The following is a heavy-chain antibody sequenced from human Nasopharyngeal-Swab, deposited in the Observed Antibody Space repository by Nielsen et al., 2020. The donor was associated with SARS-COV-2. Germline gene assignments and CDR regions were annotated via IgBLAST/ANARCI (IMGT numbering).Heavy chain of an antibody. CDR2: ISGSGGST. CDR1: GFTFSSYA. Sequence: GESQKISCAASGFTFSSYAMSWVRQAPGKGLEWVSAISGSGGSTYYADSVKGRFTISRDNSKNTLYLQMNSLRAEDTAVYYCAKDPDGDYGGNWFDPWGQGTLVTVSS. CDR3: AKDPDGDYGGNWFDP. J-gene: IGHJ5*02. D-gene: IGHD4-17*01. V-gene: IGHV3-23*01.